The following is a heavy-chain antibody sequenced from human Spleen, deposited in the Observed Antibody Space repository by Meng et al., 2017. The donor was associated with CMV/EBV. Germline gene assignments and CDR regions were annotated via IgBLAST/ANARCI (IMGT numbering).Heavy chain of an antibody. D-gene: IGHD3-22*01. V-gene: IGHV4-39*01. J-gene: IGHJ4*02. Sequence: SGGPISSRSHYWGWIRQPPGKGLGWIGSVYYSGSTYYNPSLKSRVAISVDTSTTQFSLKVTSMTAADTAVYYCAILDGSDYYYGVDYWGQGILVTVSS. CDR3: AILDGSDYYYGVDY. CDR2: VYYSGST. CDR1: GGPISSRSHY.